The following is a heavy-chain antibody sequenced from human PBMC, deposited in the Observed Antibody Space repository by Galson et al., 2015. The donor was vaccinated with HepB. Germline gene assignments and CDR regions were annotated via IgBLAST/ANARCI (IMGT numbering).Heavy chain of an antibody. J-gene: IGHJ2*01. D-gene: IGHD2-2*02. CDR3: ARGQKDPPSSLPAAISVGWYFDL. Sequence: SETLSLTCTVSGGSISSYYWSWIRQPPGKGLEWIGYIYYSGSTNYNPSLKSRVTISVDTSKDQFSLKLSSVTAADTAVYYCARGQKDPPSSLPAAISVGWYFDLWGRGTLVTVSS. V-gene: IGHV4-59*01. CDR1: GGSISSYY. CDR2: IYYSGST.